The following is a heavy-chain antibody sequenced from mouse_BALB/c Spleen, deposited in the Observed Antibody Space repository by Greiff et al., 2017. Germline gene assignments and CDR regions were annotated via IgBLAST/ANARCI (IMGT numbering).Heavy chain of an antibody. CDR2: IWRGGST. V-gene: IGHV2-5-1*01. CDR3: AKSYGNYPYAMDY. D-gene: IGHD2-1*01. Sequence: QVQLKESGPSLVQPSQSLSITCTASGFSLTSYGVHWVRQSPGKGLEWLGVIWRGGSTDYNAAFMSRLSITKDNSKSQVFFKMNSLQADDTAIYYCAKSYGNYPYAMDYWGQGTSVTVSS. J-gene: IGHJ4*01. CDR1: GFSLTSYG.